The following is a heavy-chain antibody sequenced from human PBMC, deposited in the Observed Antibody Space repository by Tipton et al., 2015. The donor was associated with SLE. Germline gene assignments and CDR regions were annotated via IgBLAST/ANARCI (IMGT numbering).Heavy chain of an antibody. Sequence: GLVKPSETLSLTCAVYGGSFSGYYWSWIRQPPGKGLEWIGEINHSGSTNYNPSLKSRVTISVDTSKNQFSLKLSSVTAADTAVYYCAREPVYYYYYMDVWGKGTTVTVSS. CDR3: AREPVYYYYYMDV. CDR1: GGSFSGYY. V-gene: IGHV4-34*01. J-gene: IGHJ6*03. CDR2: INHSGST.